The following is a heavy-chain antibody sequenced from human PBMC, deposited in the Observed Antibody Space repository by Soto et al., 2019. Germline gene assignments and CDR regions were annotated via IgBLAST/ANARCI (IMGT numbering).Heavy chain of an antibody. CDR3: AREAYDFWSGLN. CDR1: GGSISSGGYY. D-gene: IGHD3-3*01. V-gene: IGHV4-31*03. Sequence: PSETLSLTCTVSGGSISSGGYYWSWIRQHPGKGLEWIGYIYYSGSTYYNPSLKSRVTISVDTSKNQFSLKLSSVTAADTAVYCCAREAYDFWSGLNWGQGTLVTVSS. J-gene: IGHJ4*02. CDR2: IYYSGST.